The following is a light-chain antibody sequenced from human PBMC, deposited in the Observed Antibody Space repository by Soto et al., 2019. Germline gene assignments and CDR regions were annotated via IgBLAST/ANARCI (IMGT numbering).Light chain of an antibody. CDR1: QSVSSN. CDR2: GAS. Sequence: EIVLTQSPATLSVSPGERATLSCRASQSVSSNLAWYQQKPGQAPRLLIYGASTRDTGILARFSGSGSGTEFTLTISSLQSGDSAVYYCQQYDNWPRTFGQGTKVDIK. J-gene: IGKJ1*01. CDR3: QQYDNWPRT. V-gene: IGKV3-15*01.